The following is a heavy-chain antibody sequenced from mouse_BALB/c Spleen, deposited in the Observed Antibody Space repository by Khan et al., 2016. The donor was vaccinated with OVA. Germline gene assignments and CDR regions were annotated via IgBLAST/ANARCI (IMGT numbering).Heavy chain of an antibody. V-gene: IGHV1-4*01. CDR1: GYTFTTYT. CDR2: INPSNGYT. Sequence: QVQLKQSGAELARPGASVKMSCKASGYTFTTYTMHWVKQRPGQGLEWIGYINPSNGYTNYNQKFKDKSTLTADKSYSKAYRELSSRTSDYSEVYYCAREGAYYRSDGWFAYWGKGTLVTVSA. CDR3: AREGAYYRSDGWFAY. J-gene: IGHJ3*01. D-gene: IGHD2-14*01.